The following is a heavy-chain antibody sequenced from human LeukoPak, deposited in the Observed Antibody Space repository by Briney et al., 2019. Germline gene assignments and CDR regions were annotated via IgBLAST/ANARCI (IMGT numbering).Heavy chain of an antibody. CDR2: INHSGST. Sequence: SETLSLTCAVYGGSFSGYYWSWIRQPPGKGLEWIGEINHSGSTNCNPSLKSRVTISVDTSKNQFSLKLSSVTAADTAVYYCARGSYVWGSYRLSWFDPWGQGTLVTVSS. CDR1: GGSFSGYY. CDR3: ARGSYVWGSYRLSWFDP. J-gene: IGHJ5*02. D-gene: IGHD3-16*02. V-gene: IGHV4-34*01.